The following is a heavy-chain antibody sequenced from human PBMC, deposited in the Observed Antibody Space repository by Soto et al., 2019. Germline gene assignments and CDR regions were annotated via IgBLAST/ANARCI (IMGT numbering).Heavy chain of an antibody. J-gene: IGHJ4*02. D-gene: IGHD6-19*01. CDR2: ISATGGST. CDR3: ARGGSGWYPFDY. V-gene: IGHV3-23*01. CDR1: GFTFDNYA. Sequence: EVQLMESGGGLVQPGGSLRLSCAASGFTFDNYAMNWVRQAPGKGLEWVSGISATGGSTYYAASVRGRFGISRDNSKNTLFLQINSLSDGDTAVYYCARGGSGWYPFDYWGQGTLVTVSS.